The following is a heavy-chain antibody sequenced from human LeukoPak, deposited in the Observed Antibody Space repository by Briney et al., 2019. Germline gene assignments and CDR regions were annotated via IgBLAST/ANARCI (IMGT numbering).Heavy chain of an antibody. Sequence: SETLSLTCTVSGGSISSGGYYWSWIRQHPGKGLEWIGYIYYSGSTNYNPSLKSRVTISVDTPKNQFSLKLSSVTAADTAVYYCARAPSAKNSSPYFFDYWGQGTLVTVSS. J-gene: IGHJ4*02. D-gene: IGHD6-6*01. CDR3: ARAPSAKNSSPYFFDY. CDR2: IYYSGST. CDR1: GGSISSGGYY. V-gene: IGHV4-61*08.